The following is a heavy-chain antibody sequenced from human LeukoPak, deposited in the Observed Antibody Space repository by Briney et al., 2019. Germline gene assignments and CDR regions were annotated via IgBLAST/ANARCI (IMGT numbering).Heavy chain of an antibody. CDR1: GYSFTSYW. D-gene: IGHD3-22*01. J-gene: IGHJ3*02. CDR3: ARAYRSGYYGNDAFDI. CDR2: IYPGDSDT. Sequence: GESLKISCKGSGYSFTSYWIGWVRQMPGKGLEWMGIIYPGDSDTRYSPSFQGQVTISADKSISTAYLQWSSLKASDTAMYYCARAYRSGYYGNDAFDIWGQGTMVTVSS. V-gene: IGHV5-51*01.